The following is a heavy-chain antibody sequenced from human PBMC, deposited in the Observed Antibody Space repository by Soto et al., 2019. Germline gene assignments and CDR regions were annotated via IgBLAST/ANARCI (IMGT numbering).Heavy chain of an antibody. Sequence: ASVKVSCKASGYTFTSYGISWVRQAPGQGLEWMGWISAYNGNTNYAQKLQGRVTMTTDTSTSTAYMELRSLRSDDTAVYYCARDSPVATIIFANWGMEVWGQGTTVTVPS. CDR2: ISAYNGNT. CDR3: ARDSPVATIIFANWGMEV. CDR1: GYTFTSYG. J-gene: IGHJ6*01. D-gene: IGHD5-12*01. V-gene: IGHV1-18*04.